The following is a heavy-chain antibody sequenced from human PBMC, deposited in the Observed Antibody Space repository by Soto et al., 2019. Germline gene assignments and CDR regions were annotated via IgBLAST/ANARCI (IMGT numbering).Heavy chain of an antibody. CDR1: GGSISSGGYY. CDR3: ARSITYYYDSSGYYAPGY. V-gene: IGHV4-31*03. CDR2: IYYSGST. D-gene: IGHD3-22*01. Sequence: SETLSLTCXVSGGSISSGGYYWSWIRQHPGKGLEWIGYIYYSGSTYYNPSLKSRVTISVDTSKNQFSLKLSSVTAADTAVYYCARSITYYYDSSGYYAPGYWGQGTLVTVSS. J-gene: IGHJ4*02.